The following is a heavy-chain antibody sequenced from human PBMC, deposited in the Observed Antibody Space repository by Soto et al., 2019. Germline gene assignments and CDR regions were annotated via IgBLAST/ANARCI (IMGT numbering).Heavy chain of an antibody. J-gene: IGHJ4*02. Sequence: LRLSFAASGFTFSSYAMSWVRQAPGKGLEWVSAISGSGGSTYYADSVKGRFTISRDNSKNTLYLQMNSLRAEDTAVYYCAKAPDIVLMVHFYWGQGTLVTVSS. V-gene: IGHV3-23*01. CDR2: ISGSGGST. CDR1: GFTFSSYA. CDR3: AKAPDIVLMVHFY. D-gene: IGHD2-8*01.